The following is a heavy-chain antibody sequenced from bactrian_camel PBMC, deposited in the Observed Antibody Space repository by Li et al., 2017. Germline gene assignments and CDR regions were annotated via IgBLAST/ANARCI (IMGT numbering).Heavy chain of an antibody. CDR1: GRTYSKWC. D-gene: IGHD1*01. Sequence: VQLVESGGGSVQAGGSLRLSCAASGRTYSKWCMGWFRQAPGKGLEWVSRITTSGFTYYADSLKGRITISRDNGKSTLYLQLHSLQTEDTAMYYCGKDPWGLRPIRGQGTQVTVS. V-gene: IGHV3S1*01. CDR3: GKDPWGLRPI. CDR2: ITTSGFT. J-gene: IGHJ4*01.